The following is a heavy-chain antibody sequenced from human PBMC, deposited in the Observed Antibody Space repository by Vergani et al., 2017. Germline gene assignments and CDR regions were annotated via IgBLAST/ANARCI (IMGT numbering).Heavy chain of an antibody. CDR2: IIPVLDKT. Sequence: QVQLVLSGAEVKKPGSSVKVSCKASGATFRSNTISWVRQVPGQGLEWMGRIIPVLDKTKYAQDFQGRLTITADTSTSTAYMELTSLRSQDTAVYYCARDPRGYGGDPEDYYYGMDVWGQGTKVTVSS. D-gene: IGHD2-21*02. CDR3: ARDPRGYGGDPEDYYYGMDV. CDR1: GATFRSNT. V-gene: IGHV1-69*08. J-gene: IGHJ6*02.